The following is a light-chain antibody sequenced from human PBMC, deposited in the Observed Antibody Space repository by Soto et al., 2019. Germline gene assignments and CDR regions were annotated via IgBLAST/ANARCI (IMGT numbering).Light chain of an antibody. CDR3: QQYYSYPPVT. CDR1: QGISSY. J-gene: IGKJ5*01. CDR2: AAS. V-gene: IGKV1-8*01. Sequence: AIRMTQSPSSLSASTGDRVTITCRPSQGISSYLAWYQQKPGKAPKLLIYAASTLQSGVPSRFSGSGSGTDFTLTISCLQSEDFATYYCQQYYSYPPVTFGQGTRLEIK.